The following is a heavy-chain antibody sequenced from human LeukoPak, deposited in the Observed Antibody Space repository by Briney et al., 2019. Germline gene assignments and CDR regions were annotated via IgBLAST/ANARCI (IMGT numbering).Heavy chain of an antibody. CDR1: GYTFTSYD. CDR3: ARGSPSYSGHAFYPESY. J-gene: IGHJ4*02. D-gene: IGHD5-12*01. Sequence: SVKVSCKASGYTFTSYDTNWVRQAPGQGLEWMGGIIPIFGTANYAQKFQGRVTITADESTSTAYMELSSLRSEDTAVYYCARGSPSYSGHAFYPESYWGQGTLVTVSS. V-gene: IGHV1-69*13. CDR2: IIPIFGTA.